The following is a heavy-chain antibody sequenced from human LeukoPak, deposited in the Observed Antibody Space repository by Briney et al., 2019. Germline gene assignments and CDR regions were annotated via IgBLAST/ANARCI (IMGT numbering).Heavy chain of an antibody. J-gene: IGHJ6*03. D-gene: IGHD4-17*01. CDR2: IAPSGSA. V-gene: IGHV4-4*09. Sequence: SETLSLTRTASRASISTYYWRWIRQPPGEGLEWIAYIAPSGSAVYNPSLNSRLTVSVDTSKNQFSLKLNSVTAADTAVYYCARHLATTVTRGYSCHPMDVWGKGTTVSVSS. CDR1: RASISTYY. CDR3: ARHLATTVTRGYSCHPMDV.